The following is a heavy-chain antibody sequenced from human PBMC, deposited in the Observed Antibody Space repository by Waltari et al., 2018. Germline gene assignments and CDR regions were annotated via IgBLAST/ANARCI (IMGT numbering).Heavy chain of an antibody. CDR1: GYSFSDYY. D-gene: IGHD5-18*01. CDR3: LRGQGYSYGHDF. Sequence: QVQLVQSGADVKKPGASVVVSCEVSGYSFSDYYIHWVRQAPGQGLEWMGWITPHSGGTEYAQQFQGRVTMTRDPSINTAYMELSSLQSDDTAVYYCLRGQGYSYGHDFWGQGTLVTVSS. V-gene: IGHV1-2*02. J-gene: IGHJ4*02. CDR2: ITPHSGGT.